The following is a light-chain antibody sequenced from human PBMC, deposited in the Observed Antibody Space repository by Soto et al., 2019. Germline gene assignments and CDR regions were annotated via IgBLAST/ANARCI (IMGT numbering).Light chain of an antibody. CDR1: QRISNY. J-gene: IGKJ2*01. CDR3: QQSYSTLDYT. CDR2: AAS. V-gene: IGKV1-39*01. Sequence: IQMTQSPSSLSASVGDRVTITCRASQRISNYLTWYQHKPGKAPRLLIYAASSLQSGVPSRFSGSGYGTDFTLTISSLQPEDFATYYCQQSYSTLDYTFGQGTKVEIK.